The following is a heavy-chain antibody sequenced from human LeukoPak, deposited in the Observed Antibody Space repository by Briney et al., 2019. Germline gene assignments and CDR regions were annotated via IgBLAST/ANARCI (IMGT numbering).Heavy chain of an antibody. CDR3: ASTMTKGSEYFDC. J-gene: IGHJ4*02. CDR1: GGSISSSSYY. V-gene: IGHV4-39*07. D-gene: IGHD4-17*01. Sequence: PSETLSLTCTVSGGSISSSSYYWGWIRQPPGKGLEWIGSIYYSGSTYYNPSLKSRVTISVDTSKNQFSLKLSSVTAADTAVYYCASTMTKGSEYFDCWGQGTLVTVSS. CDR2: IYYSGST.